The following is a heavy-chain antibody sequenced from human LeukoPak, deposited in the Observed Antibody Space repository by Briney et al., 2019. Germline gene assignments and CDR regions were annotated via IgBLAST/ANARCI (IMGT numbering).Heavy chain of an antibody. CDR2: IKKDGSEM. Sequence: GGSLRLSCAASGFTFSSYAMNWVRQAPGKGLEWVANIKKDGSEMYYVDSVKGRFTISRDNAKNSLYLQMNSLRADDTAVYHCARQETSSYNGAFDIWGQGTMVTVSS. CDR3: ARQETSSYNGAFDI. CDR1: GFTFSSYA. V-gene: IGHV3-7*01. D-gene: IGHD1-26*01. J-gene: IGHJ3*02.